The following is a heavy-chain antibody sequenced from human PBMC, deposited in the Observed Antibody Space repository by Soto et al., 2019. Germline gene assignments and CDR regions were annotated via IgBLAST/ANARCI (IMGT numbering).Heavy chain of an antibody. CDR3: ARALLQGDV. Sequence: QVQLVQSGAEVKKPGASVKVSCKASGYIFIHYYIHWVRQAPGQGLEWMAIINPNGGSTNYAQKFEGRVTVTSDTSTRTVSMELNSLGSDDTAVYFGARALLQGDVWGQGTLVTVSS. D-gene: IGHD2-21*01. CDR1: GYIFIHYY. CDR2: INPNGGST. J-gene: IGHJ4*02. V-gene: IGHV1-46*01.